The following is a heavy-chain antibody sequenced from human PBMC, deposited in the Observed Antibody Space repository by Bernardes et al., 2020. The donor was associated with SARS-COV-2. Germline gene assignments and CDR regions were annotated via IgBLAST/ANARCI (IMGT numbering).Heavy chain of an antibody. CDR1: GGSIVSYY. J-gene: IGHJ2*01. CDR2: IYYSGVT. CDR3: ARDVSHLVRRGVDP. D-gene: IGHD3-10*01. V-gene: IGHV4-59*01. Sequence: SDPLYLTCTVPGGSIVSYYWAWIRKPPGKGLEWIDYIYYSGVTNYNPSPKSRVSISVDRSQNQFSLNLSTVTAADTAVYYCARDVSHLVRRGVDPWGRGTLVTVSS.